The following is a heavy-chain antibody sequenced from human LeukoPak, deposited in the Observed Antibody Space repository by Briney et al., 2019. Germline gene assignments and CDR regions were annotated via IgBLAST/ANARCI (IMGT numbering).Heavy chain of an antibody. J-gene: IGHJ4*02. CDR2: INHSGST. Sequence: PSETLSLTCAVYGGSFSGYYWSWIRQPPGKGLEWIGEINHSGSTNYNPSLKSRVTISVDTSKNQSSLKLSSVTAADTAVYYCARPYYYDSSGYLDYWGQGTLVTVSS. V-gene: IGHV4-34*01. CDR1: GGSFSGYY. CDR3: ARPYYYDSSGYLDY. D-gene: IGHD3-22*01.